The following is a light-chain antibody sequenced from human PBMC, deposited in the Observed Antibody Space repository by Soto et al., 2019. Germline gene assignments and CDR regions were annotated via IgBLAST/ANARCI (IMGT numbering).Light chain of an antibody. Sequence: EIVLTQSPGTLSLSPGERATLSCRASQSVSSYYLAWYQQKPGQAPRLLIYGASTRATGIPARFSGSGSGTEFTLTISSLQSEDFAVYFCQQYNIWPQTFGQGTKVDIK. V-gene: IGKV3-15*01. CDR2: GAS. J-gene: IGKJ1*01. CDR3: QQYNIWPQT. CDR1: QSVSSY.